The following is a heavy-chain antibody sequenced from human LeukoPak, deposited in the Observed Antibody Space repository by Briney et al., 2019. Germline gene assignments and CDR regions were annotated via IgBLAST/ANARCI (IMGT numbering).Heavy chain of an antibody. V-gene: IGHV3-23*01. CDR3: ARRSAARDAFDI. Sequence: PGGTLRLSCAASGFTFSSYGMSWVRQAPWNVLEWVSAISGSGGSTYYADSVKGRFTISRENAKNTLYLQMNSLRAEDTAVYYCARRSAARDAFDIWGQGTMVTVSS. CDR2: ISGSGGST. CDR1: GFTFSSYG. J-gene: IGHJ3*02. D-gene: IGHD6-6*01.